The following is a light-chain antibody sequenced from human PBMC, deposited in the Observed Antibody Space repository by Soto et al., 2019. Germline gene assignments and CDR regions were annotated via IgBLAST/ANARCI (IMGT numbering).Light chain of an antibody. Sequence: EIVMTQSPATLSVSPGERATLSCRASQNVGNNLAWYQQKPGRAPRLLIYGASTRAAGISTRFSGHGSGTEFTLTISSLQSEDFAVYYCQQYNNWPPKTFGQGTKLEIK. CDR1: QNVGNN. CDR2: GAS. J-gene: IGKJ2*01. V-gene: IGKV3-15*01. CDR3: QQYNNWPPKT.